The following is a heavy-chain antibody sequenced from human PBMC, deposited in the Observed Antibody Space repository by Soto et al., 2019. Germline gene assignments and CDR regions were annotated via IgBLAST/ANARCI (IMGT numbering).Heavy chain of an antibody. D-gene: IGHD4-17*01. CDR1: GFTFSSYW. Sequence: EVQLVESGGGLVQPGGSLRLSCAASGFTFSSYWMHWVRQAPGKGLVWVSRINSDGSSTSYADSVKGRFTISRDNAKNTLYLQMNSLRAEDTAVYYCAGTRPYDNWFDPWGQGTLVTVSS. J-gene: IGHJ5*02. CDR2: INSDGSST. CDR3: AGTRPYDNWFDP. V-gene: IGHV3-74*01.